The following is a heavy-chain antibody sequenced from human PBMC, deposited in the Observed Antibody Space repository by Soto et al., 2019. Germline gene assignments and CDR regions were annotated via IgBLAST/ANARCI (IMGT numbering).Heavy chain of an antibody. J-gene: IGHJ4*02. D-gene: IGHD6-19*01. Sequence: ASVKVSCKASGGGNLRDYRTTWVRRAPGQGLEWMGWIIAYNGNTNYAQNLQGRVTITTDTSTSTAYMELRSLRSDDTAVYYCARDSSGWFDYWGQGTLVTVSS. CDR1: GGGNLRDYR. CDR3: ARDSSGWFDY. V-gene: IGHV1-18*04. CDR2: IIAYNGNT.